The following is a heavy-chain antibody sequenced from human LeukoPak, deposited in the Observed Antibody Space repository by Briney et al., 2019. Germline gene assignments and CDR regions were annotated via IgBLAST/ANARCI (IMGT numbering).Heavy chain of an antibody. Sequence: SETLSLTCTVSGDSISSSSYYWSWIRQPPGKGLEWIGYIYYSGSTDYNPSLKSRVTISVETSKNQFSLNLSSVTAADTAVYYCARGRLARSPYFDYWGQGTLVTVSS. D-gene: IGHD6-19*01. V-gene: IGHV4-61*01. J-gene: IGHJ4*02. CDR3: ARGRLARSPYFDY. CDR2: IYYSGST. CDR1: GDSISSSSYY.